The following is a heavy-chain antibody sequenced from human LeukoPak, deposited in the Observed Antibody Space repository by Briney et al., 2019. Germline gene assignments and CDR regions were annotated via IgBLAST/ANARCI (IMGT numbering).Heavy chain of an antibody. CDR3: ARRTSNPVGAIDY. D-gene: IGHD1-26*01. J-gene: IGHJ4*02. CDR1: GVSISSSDYY. CDR2: ISSSGSP. Sequence: SETLSLTCTVSGVSISSSDYYWGWIRQPPGKGLEWIGAISSSGSPNYNPSLKSRVTISVDSSKNQFSLKLTSVTAADTAVYYCARRTSNPVGAIDYWGQGALVTVSS. V-gene: IGHV4-39*01.